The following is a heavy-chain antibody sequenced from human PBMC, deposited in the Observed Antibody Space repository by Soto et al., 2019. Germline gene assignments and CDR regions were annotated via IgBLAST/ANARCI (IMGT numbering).Heavy chain of an antibody. Sequence: QVQLVQSGAEVKKPGSSVKVSCKASGGTFSSYAISWVRQAPGQGLEWMGGIIPIFGTANYAQKFQGRVTITADESTSTAYMELSSLRSEDTPVYYCARVGYYDFWSGNTWFDPWGQGTLVTVSS. D-gene: IGHD3-3*01. CDR2: IIPIFGTA. J-gene: IGHJ5*02. CDR3: ARVGYYDFWSGNTWFDP. CDR1: GGTFSSYA. V-gene: IGHV1-69*01.